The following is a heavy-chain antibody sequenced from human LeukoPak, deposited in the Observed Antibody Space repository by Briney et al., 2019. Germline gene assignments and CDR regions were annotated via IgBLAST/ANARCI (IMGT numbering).Heavy chain of an antibody. CDR2: INPNSGGT. V-gene: IGHV1-2*02. J-gene: IGHJ6*02. D-gene: IGHD3-3*01. Sequence: ASVNVSCKASGYTFTGYYMLWVRQAPGQGLEWMGWINPNSGGTNYAQKFQGRVTMTRDTSISTAYMELSRLRSDDTAVYYCARDLRATIFGVVEDGMDVWGQGTTVTVSS. CDR1: GYTFTGYY. CDR3: ARDLRATIFGVVEDGMDV.